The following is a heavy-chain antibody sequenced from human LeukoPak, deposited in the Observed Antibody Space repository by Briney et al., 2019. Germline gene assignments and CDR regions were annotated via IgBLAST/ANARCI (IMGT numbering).Heavy chain of an antibody. V-gene: IGHV4-39*07. CDR2: IYYSGST. Sequence: SETLSLTCTVSGGSISSSSYYWGWIRQPPGKGLEWIGSIYYSGSTYYNPSLKSRVTISVDTSKNQFSLKLSSVTAADTAVYYCARGQWLVGNWFDPWGQGTLVTVSS. J-gene: IGHJ5*02. CDR1: GGSISSSSYY. CDR3: ARGQWLVGNWFDP. D-gene: IGHD6-19*01.